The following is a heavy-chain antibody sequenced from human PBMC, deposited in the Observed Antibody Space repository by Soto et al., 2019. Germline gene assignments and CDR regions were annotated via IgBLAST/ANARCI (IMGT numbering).Heavy chain of an antibody. Sequence: GGSLRLSCAASGFTFSSYAMSWVRQAPGKGLEWVSAISGSGGSTYYADSVKGRFTISRDNSKNTLYLQMNSLRAEDTAVYYCAKDLDYDYVWGSYRSDGFDPWGQGTLVTVSS. D-gene: IGHD3-16*02. CDR1: GFTFSSYA. CDR3: AKDLDYDYVWGSYRSDGFDP. V-gene: IGHV3-23*01. CDR2: ISGSGGST. J-gene: IGHJ5*02.